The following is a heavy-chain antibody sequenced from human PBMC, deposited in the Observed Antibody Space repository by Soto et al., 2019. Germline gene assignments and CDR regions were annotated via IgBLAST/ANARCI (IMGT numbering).Heavy chain of an antibody. J-gene: IGHJ2*01. CDR1: GGSISSSKW. V-gene: IGHV4-4*02. D-gene: IGHD6-6*01. CDR2: IYHSGST. CDR3: ASQDYSSSTDASFLVNGYFEL. Sequence: QMQLQESGPGLVKPSGTLSLTCGVSGGSISSSKWWTWVRQPPGKGPEWIGEIYHSGSTNYNPSLTSRVTISLDKSNNQFSPTLTSVTAADTAVYYCASQDYSSSTDASFLVNGYFELWGRGILVTVSS.